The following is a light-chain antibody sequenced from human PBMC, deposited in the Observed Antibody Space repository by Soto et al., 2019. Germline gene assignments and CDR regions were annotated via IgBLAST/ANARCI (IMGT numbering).Light chain of an antibody. V-gene: IGLV2-14*01. CDR3: TSYTTSSTLA. CDR2: EVS. Sequence: QSVLTQPASVSGSPGQSITISCTGTSSDVGGYDYVSWYQQHPGKAPKLMIYEVSNRPSGVSHRFSASKSGNTASLTISGLQAEDEADYYCTSYTTSSTLAFGGGTKVTVL. CDR1: SSDVGGYDY. J-gene: IGLJ2*01.